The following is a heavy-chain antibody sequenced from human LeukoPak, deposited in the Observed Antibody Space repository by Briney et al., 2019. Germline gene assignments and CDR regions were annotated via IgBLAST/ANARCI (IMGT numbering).Heavy chain of an antibody. CDR2: IYFSGST. J-gene: IGHJ5*02. Sequence: SETLSLTCTVSGGSTSSYFWSWIRQPPGKGLEWIGYIYFSGSTNYNPSLKSRVTISVDTSKNQFSLNLRSVTAADTAVYYCAREAVAGTGDNWFDPWGQGTLVTVSS. D-gene: IGHD6-19*01. CDR1: GGSTSSYF. V-gene: IGHV4-59*01. CDR3: AREAVAGTGDNWFDP.